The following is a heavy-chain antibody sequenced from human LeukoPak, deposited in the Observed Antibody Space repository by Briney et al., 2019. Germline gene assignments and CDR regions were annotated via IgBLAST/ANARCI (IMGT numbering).Heavy chain of an antibody. D-gene: IGHD6-13*01. CDR1: GFTFSDYY. CDR2: ISSSSSYI. Sequence: GGSLRLSCAASGFTFSDYYMSWIRQAPGKGLEWVSSISSSSSYIYYADSVKGRFTISRDNAKNSLYLQMNSLRAEDTAVYYCARDLDSSSWEEVDYWGQGTLVTVSS. CDR3: ARDLDSSSWEEVDY. V-gene: IGHV3-11*06. J-gene: IGHJ4*02.